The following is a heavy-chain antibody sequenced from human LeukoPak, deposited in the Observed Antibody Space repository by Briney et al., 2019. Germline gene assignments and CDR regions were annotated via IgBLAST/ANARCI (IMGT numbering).Heavy chain of an antibody. D-gene: IGHD6-6*01. Sequence: PGGSLRLSCAASGFTFSSHAMSWVRQAPGKGLEWVSAISGSGGSTYYADSVKGRFTISRDNSKNTLYLQMNSLRAEDTAVYYCAREGSSRYYFDYWGQGTLVTVSS. CDR3: AREGSSRYYFDY. V-gene: IGHV3-23*01. CDR1: GFTFSSHA. J-gene: IGHJ4*02. CDR2: ISGSGGST.